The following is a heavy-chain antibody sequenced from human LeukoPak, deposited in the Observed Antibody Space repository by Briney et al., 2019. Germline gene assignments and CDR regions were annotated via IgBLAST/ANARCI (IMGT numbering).Heavy chain of an antibody. CDR2: INPNSGGT. CDR3: ARSLSHSSGYGGFDP. D-gene: IGHD3-22*01. CDR1: GYTFTGYY. J-gene: IGHJ5*02. V-gene: IGHV1-2*02. Sequence: ASVKVSCKASGYTFTGYYMHWVRQAPGQGLEWMGWINPNSGGTNYAQKFQGRVTMTRDTSISTAYMELSRLRSDDTAVYYCARSLSHSSGYGGFDPWGQGTLVTVSS.